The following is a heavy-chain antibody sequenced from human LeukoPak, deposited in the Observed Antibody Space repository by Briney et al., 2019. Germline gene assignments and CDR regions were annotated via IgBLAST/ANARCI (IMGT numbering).Heavy chain of an antibody. CDR3: TPSIAVAGSLDY. CDR2: IKSKTDGGTT. J-gene: IGHJ4*02. Sequence: GGSLRLSCAASGFTFSNYGMHWVRQAPGKGLEWVGRIKSKTDGGTTDYAAPVKGRFTISRDDSKNTLNLQMNSLKTEDTAVYYCTPSIAVAGSLDYWGQGTLVTVSS. CDR1: GFTFSNYG. V-gene: IGHV3-15*01. D-gene: IGHD6-19*01.